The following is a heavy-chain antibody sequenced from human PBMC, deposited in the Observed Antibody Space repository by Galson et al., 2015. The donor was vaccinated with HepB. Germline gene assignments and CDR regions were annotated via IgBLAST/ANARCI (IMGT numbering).Heavy chain of an antibody. CDR1: GFTVSSNY. J-gene: IGHJ4*02. D-gene: IGHD3-3*01. V-gene: IGHV3-66*02. CDR2: LLSGGET. CDR3: ARYET. Sequence: SLRLSCAVSGFTVSSNYMSWVRQAPGKGLEWVSVLLSGGETYYADSVKGRFTISRDNSKNTLYLRMNSLTTDDTAVYYCARYETWGQGTLVTVSS.